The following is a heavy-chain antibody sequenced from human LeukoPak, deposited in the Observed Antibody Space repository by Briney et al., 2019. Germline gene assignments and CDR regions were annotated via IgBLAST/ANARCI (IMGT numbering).Heavy chain of an antibody. D-gene: IGHD4-17*01. Sequence: PSETLSLTCGVSGVSFSTYYWSWIRQSPGKGLEWIGEVNHSGYTNYNPSLKSRVTISVDTSKNQFSLNLRSVTAADTAVYYCARQLYGSDYWGQGTLVTVSS. CDR2: VNHSGYT. J-gene: IGHJ4*02. CDR1: GVSFSTYY. CDR3: ARQLYGSDY. V-gene: IGHV4-34*01.